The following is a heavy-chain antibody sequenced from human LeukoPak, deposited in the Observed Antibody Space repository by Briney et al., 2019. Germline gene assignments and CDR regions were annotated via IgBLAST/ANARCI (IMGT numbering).Heavy chain of an antibody. CDR1: GFTFSSYG. J-gene: IGHJ4*02. CDR2: ISGSGGST. V-gene: IGHV3-23*01. Sequence: GGSLRLSCAASGFTFSSYGMSWVRQAPGKGLEWVSAISGSGGSTYYADSVKGRFTISRDNSKNTLYLQMNSLRAEDTAVYYCARSEMATITFDYWGQGALVTVSS. CDR3: ARSEMATITFDY. D-gene: IGHD5-24*01.